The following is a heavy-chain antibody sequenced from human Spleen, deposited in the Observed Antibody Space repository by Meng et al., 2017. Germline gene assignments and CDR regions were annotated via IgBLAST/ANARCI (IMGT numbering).Heavy chain of an antibody. CDR2: IIPILGIA. J-gene: IGHJ4*02. Sequence: SVKVSCKASGGTFSSYTISWVRQAPGQGLEWMGRIIPILGIANYAQKFQGRVTITADKSTSTAYMELSSLRSEDTAVYYCAREGASGYSSGWGQGTLVTVSS. D-gene: IGHD6-25*01. V-gene: IGHV1-69*04. CDR3: AREGASGYSSG. CDR1: GGTFSSYT.